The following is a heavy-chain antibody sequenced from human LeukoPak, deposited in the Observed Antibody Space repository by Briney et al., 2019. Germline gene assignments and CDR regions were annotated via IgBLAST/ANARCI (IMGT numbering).Heavy chain of an antibody. Sequence: HSGGSLRLSCAASGFTFSSYGRHWVRQAPGKGLEWMAVISYDGSNKYYADSVKGRFTISRDNSKNTLYLQMNSLRAEDTAVYYCAKDQTDWGYQLLSLDHWGQGTLVTVSS. CDR1: GFTFSSYG. J-gene: IGHJ4*02. CDR2: ISYDGSNK. D-gene: IGHD2-2*01. CDR3: AKDQTDWGYQLLSLDH. V-gene: IGHV3-30*18.